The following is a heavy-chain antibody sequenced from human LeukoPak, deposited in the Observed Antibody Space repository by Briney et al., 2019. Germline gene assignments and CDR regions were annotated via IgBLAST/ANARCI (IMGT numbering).Heavy chain of an antibody. Sequence: SETLSLTCTVSGDSISSYYWSWIRQPPGKELEWIGYIHYSGSTNYNPSLKSRVTISVDTSKKQLSLKLSSVTAADTAVYYCARVLRGYNYGPFDYWGQGTLVTVSS. J-gene: IGHJ4*02. CDR3: ARVLRGYNYGPFDY. CDR2: IHYSGST. V-gene: IGHV4-59*01. CDR1: GDSISSYY. D-gene: IGHD5-18*01.